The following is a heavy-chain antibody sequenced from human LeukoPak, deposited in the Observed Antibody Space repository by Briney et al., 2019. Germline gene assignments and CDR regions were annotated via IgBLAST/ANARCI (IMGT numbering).Heavy chain of an antibody. CDR2: INPDGNKK. CDR3: ARGGFEDYYDSSGYYYSPYYFDY. CDR1: GLTFSSSW. J-gene: IGHJ4*02. Sequence: GGSLRLSCAVSGLTFSSSWMDWVRQAPGKGLEWVASINPDGNKKYSADSVKGRFTISRDNAKNSLYLQMNSLRAEDTAVYYCARGGFEDYYDSSGYYYSPYYFDYWGQGTLVTVSS. D-gene: IGHD3-22*01. V-gene: IGHV3-7*01.